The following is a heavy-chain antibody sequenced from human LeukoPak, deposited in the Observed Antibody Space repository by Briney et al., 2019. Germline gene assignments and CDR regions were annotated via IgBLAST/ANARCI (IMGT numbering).Heavy chain of an antibody. J-gene: IGHJ4*02. CDR1: GGSVSSGTYY. D-gene: IGHD4-17*01. CDR3: ARNYGDSLYYFDY. Sequence: SETLSLTCTVSGGSVSSGTYYWSWIRQPPGKGLEWIGYIYYSGSTNYSPSLKSRVTISADTSKNRFSLKLTSVTVADTAVYYCARNYGDSLYYFDYWGQGTLVTVSS. V-gene: IGHV4-61*01. CDR2: IYYSGST.